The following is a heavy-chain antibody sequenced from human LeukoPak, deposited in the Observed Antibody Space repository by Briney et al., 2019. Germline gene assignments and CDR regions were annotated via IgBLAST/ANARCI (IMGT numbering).Heavy chain of an antibody. CDR3: ARRRGYGSGSFYYFDY. Sequence: GASVKVSCKASGYTFTSYAMHWVRQAPGQRLEWMGWINAGNGNTKYSQKFQDRVTITRDTSASTAYMELSSLRSEDTAVYYCARRRGYGSGSFYYFDYWGQGTLVTVSS. J-gene: IGHJ4*02. CDR1: GYTFTSYA. V-gene: IGHV1-3*01. CDR2: INAGNGNT. D-gene: IGHD3-10*01.